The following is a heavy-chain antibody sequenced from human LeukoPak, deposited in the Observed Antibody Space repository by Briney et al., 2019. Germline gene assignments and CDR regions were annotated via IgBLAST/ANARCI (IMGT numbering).Heavy chain of an antibody. CDR1: GFIFRNDW. Sequence: GGSLRLSCVGSGFIFRNDWMHWVRQAPGKGLVWVSRLYSEGGRTYYADSVKGRFTISRDNAKNTLFLQMNSLTVEDTAVYNCARGSGLAGGVPFAYGGKGTLVTVS. D-gene: IGHD3-10*01. CDR2: LYSEGGRT. J-gene: IGHJ4*02. V-gene: IGHV3-74*01. CDR3: ARGSGLAGGVPFAY.